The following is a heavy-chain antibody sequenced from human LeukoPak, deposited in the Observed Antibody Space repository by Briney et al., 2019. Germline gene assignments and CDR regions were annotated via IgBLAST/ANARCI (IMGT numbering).Heavy chain of an antibody. V-gene: IGHV4-39*07. J-gene: IGHJ6*03. CDR2: IYYSGST. D-gene: IGHD3-10*01. CDR3: ARDLYYGSGSYYNYYYYYYMDV. Sequence: SETLSLTCTVSGGSISSSSYYWGWIRQPPGKGLEWIGSIYYSGSTYYNPSLKSRVTISVDMSKNQFSLKLSSVTAADTAVYYCARDLYYGSGSYYNYYYYYYMDVWGKGTTVTVSS. CDR1: GGSISSSSYY.